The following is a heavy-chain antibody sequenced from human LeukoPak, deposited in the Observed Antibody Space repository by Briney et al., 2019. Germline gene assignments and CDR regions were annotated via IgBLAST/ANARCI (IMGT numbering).Heavy chain of an antibody. D-gene: IGHD2-2*03. Sequence: PSETLSLTCTVSGGSVSSGNYYWSWIRQPPGKGLEWIGYIYYSGSTNYNPSLESRVTISLDTSQNQFSLKLSSVTAADTAVYYCARVDFGYCSSTSCYGLGYYYYGMDVWGQGTTVTVSS. V-gene: IGHV4-61*01. J-gene: IGHJ6*02. CDR3: ARVDFGYCSSTSCYGLGYYYYGMDV. CDR1: GGSVSSGNYY. CDR2: IYYSGST.